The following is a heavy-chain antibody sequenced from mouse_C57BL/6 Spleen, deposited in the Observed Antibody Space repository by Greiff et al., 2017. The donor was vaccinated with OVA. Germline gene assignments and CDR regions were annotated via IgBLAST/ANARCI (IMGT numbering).Heavy chain of an antibody. J-gene: IGHJ1*03. CDR2: ISDGGSYT. Sequence: EVQLVESGGGLVKPGGSLKLSCAASGFTFSSYAMSWVRQTPEKRLEWVATISDGGSYTYYPDNVKGRFTISRANAENNLYLQMSQLKSEDTAMYYCERGGAPWYFDVWGTGTTVTVSS. V-gene: IGHV5-4*01. CDR1: GFTFSSYA. CDR3: ERGGAPWYFDV.